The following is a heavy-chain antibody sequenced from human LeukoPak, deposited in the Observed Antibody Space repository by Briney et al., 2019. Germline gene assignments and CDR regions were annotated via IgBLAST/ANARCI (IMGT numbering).Heavy chain of an antibody. CDR2: IIPMLNKA. Sequence: ASVKVSCKASGGTFSSYAISWVRQAPGQGLEWMGGIIPMLNKANYAQKFRGRVTITADESTTTVYMEMSSLKYNDTATYYCARDAAWGQGTQVTVSS. D-gene: IGHD6-25*01. CDR3: ARDAA. J-gene: IGHJ4*02. V-gene: IGHV1-69*13. CDR1: GGTFSSYA.